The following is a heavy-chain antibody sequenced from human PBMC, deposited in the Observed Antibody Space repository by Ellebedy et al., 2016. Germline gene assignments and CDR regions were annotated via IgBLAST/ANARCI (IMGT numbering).Heavy chain of an antibody. CDR3: AKPSFAGYDAYDI. CDR2: VNHSGSI. D-gene: IGHD3-16*01. V-gene: IGHV4-34*01. J-gene: IGHJ3*02. CDR1: GASFSRFH. Sequence: SETLSLTCGVSGASFSRFHWTWIRQPPGKGLEWIGEVNHSGSINYNPSLKSRLTISVDTSKNQFSLKLSSVTAADTAVYFCAKPSFAGYDAYDIWGQGTMVTVS.